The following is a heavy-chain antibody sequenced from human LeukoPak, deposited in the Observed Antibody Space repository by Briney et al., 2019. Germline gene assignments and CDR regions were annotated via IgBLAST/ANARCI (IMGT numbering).Heavy chain of an antibody. V-gene: IGHV3-21*06. J-gene: IGHJ6*03. CDR1: GFTFSSYS. Sequence: PGGSLRLSCAASGFTFSSYSMNWVRQAPGKGLEWVSCISSTRTYIYYADSVKGRFTISRDNAKNSLYLQMNSLRAEDTAVYYCARGRGSSYYYYYMDVWGKGTTAIVSS. D-gene: IGHD6-13*01. CDR2: ISSTRTYI. CDR3: ARGRGSSYYYYYMDV.